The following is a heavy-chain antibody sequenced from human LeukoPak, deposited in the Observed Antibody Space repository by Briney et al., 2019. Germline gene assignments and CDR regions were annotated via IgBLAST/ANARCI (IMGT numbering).Heavy chain of an antibody. CDR2: IKSKADGGTT. Sequence: GGSLRLSCAASGLTFRNAWMSWVRQAPGKGLEWVGRIKSKADGGTTDYAAPVKGRFTISRDDSQNTLYLQMSSLKTEDTAAYYCSTAGFNWGQGTLVTVSS. J-gene: IGHJ4*02. V-gene: IGHV3-15*01. CDR3: STAGFN. CDR1: GLTFRNAW.